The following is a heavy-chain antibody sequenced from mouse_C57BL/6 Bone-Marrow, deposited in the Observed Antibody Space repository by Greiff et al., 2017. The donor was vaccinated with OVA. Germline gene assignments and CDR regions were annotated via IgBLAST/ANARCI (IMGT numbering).Heavy chain of an antibody. J-gene: IGHJ3*01. D-gene: IGHD2-12*01. CDR1: GYTFTSYW. Sequence: KQPGAELVKPGASVKLSCKASGYTFTSYWMHWVKQRPGQGLEWIGMIHPNSGSTNYNEKFKSKATLTVDKSSSTAYMQLSSLTSEDSAVYYCARGDGLTTWFAYWGQGTLVTVSA. CDR2: IHPNSGST. CDR3: ARGDGLTTWFAY. V-gene: IGHV1-64*01.